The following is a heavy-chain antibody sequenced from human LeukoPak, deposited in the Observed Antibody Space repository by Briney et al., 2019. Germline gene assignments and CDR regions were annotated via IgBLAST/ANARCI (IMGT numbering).Heavy chain of an antibody. V-gene: IGHV4-59*01. CDR2: IYYSGST. Sequence: SETLSLTCTVSDGSIHNYYWTWIRQPPGKGLEWIGYIYYSGSTKYNPSLKSRVTILVDTSTNQFSLNLGSVTAADTAVYSCARVNGLAIDYWGQGTLVTVSS. J-gene: IGHJ4*02. CDR1: DGSIHNYY. CDR3: ARVNGLAIDY. D-gene: IGHD2-21*01.